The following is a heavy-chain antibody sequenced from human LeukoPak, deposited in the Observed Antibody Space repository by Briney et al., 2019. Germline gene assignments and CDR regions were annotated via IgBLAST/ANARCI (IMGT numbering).Heavy chain of an antibody. V-gene: IGHV4-59*08. D-gene: IGHD4-23*01. Sequence: SETLSLTCTASGGSINSYYWSWVRQPPGKGLEWIGYIYYSGSTNYNPSLKSRLTISLDTSKRQFSLKLSSVTAADTAVYYCVAYGGFRAFDIWGQGAMVAVS. CDR2: IYYSGST. CDR1: GGSINSYY. J-gene: IGHJ3*02. CDR3: VAYGGFRAFDI.